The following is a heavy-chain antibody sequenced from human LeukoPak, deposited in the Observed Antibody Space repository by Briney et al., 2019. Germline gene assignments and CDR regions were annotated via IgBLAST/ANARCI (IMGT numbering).Heavy chain of an antibody. Sequence: GGSLRLSCAASGFTFSSYAMSWVRQAPGKGLEWVSAISGSGGSTYYADSVKGRFTISRDNSKNTLYLQMNSLRAEDTAVYYCAKDLEGIFTMIVVSPSAFDIWGQGTMVTVSS. J-gene: IGHJ3*02. CDR3: AKDLEGIFTMIVVSPSAFDI. CDR2: ISGSGGST. V-gene: IGHV3-23*01. CDR1: GFTFSSYA. D-gene: IGHD3-22*01.